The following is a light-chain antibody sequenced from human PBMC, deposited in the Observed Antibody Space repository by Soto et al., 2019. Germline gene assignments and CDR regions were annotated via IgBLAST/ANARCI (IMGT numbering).Light chain of an antibody. V-gene: IGLV2-8*01. CDR2: EVS. CDR1: TSDVGGYDR. J-gene: IGLJ2*01. Sequence: QSALTQPASVTGSPGQSITISCTGTTSDVGGYDRVSWFQQYPGTAPKLMIYEVSKRPSGVPDRFSGSKSGNTASLTVSGLQTEDEADYYCSSYAGSNVVFGGGTKLTVL. CDR3: SSYAGSNVV.